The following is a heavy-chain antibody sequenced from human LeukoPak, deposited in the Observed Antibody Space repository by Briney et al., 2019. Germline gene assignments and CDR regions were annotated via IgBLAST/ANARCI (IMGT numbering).Heavy chain of an antibody. CDR2: IYYSGST. V-gene: IGHV4-31*03. D-gene: IGHD2-2*01. CDR3: ARDRAPALDYYYMDV. Sequence: SETLSLTCTVSGGSISSSSYYWGWIRQHPGKGLEWIGYIYYSGSTYYNPSLKSRVTISVDTSKNQFSLKLSSVTAADTAVYYCARDRAPALDYYYMDVWGKGTTVTVSS. J-gene: IGHJ6*03. CDR1: GGSISSSSYY.